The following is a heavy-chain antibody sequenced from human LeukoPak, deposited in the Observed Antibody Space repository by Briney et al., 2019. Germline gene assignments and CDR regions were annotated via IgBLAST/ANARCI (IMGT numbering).Heavy chain of an antibody. Sequence: GGSLRLSCAASGFTFSSYGMHWVRQAPGKGLEWVAFIRYDGRNKYYADSVKGRFTISRDNSKNSLYLQMNSLRAEDTAVYYCARVRWYLSRADYWGQGTLVTVSS. CDR2: IRYDGRNK. CDR3: ARVRWYLSRADY. J-gene: IGHJ4*02. D-gene: IGHD4-23*01. CDR1: GFTFSSYG. V-gene: IGHV3-30*02.